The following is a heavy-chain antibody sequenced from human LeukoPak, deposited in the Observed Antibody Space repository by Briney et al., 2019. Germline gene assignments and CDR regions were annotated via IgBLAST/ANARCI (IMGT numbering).Heavy chain of an antibody. CDR1: GFTVSSNY. J-gene: IGHJ4*01. Sequence: PGGSLRLSCTASGFTVSSNYVTWVRQAPGKGLEWVSIIYSSGSIYYADSVKGRFTISRDNSKNTLYLQMNSLRVDDTAVYYCARGHPHSSIWYGYFDYWGHGTLVTVSS. CDR2: IYSSGSI. V-gene: IGHV3-53*01. CDR3: ARGHPHSSIWYGYFDY. D-gene: IGHD6-13*01.